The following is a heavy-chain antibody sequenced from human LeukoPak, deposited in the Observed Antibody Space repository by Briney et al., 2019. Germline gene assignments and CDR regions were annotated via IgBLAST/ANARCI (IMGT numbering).Heavy chain of an antibody. V-gene: IGHV3-30*02. CDR3: AKVGHETGSDYYFDY. CDR1: GFTFSSYG. D-gene: IGHD1-26*01. J-gene: IGHJ4*02. Sequence: GGSLRLSCAASGFTFSSYGIHWVRQAPGKGLEWVAFIRYDASNKYYADSVKGRFTISRDNSKNTLYLQMNSLRAEDTAVYYCAKVGHETGSDYYFDYWGQGTLVTVSS. CDR2: IRYDASNK.